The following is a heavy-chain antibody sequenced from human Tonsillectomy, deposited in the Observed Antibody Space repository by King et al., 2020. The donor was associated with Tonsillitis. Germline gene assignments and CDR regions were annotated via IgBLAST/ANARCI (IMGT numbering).Heavy chain of an antibody. CDR2: IYYSGST. Sequence: VQLQESGPGLVKPSETLSLTCTVSGGSISSYYWSWIRQPPEKGLEWIGYIYYSGSTNYNPSLKSRVTISVDTSKNQFSLKLTSVTAADTAVYYCARDVWGNTWFDPWGQGTLVIVSS. V-gene: IGHV4-59*01. CDR1: GGSISSYY. J-gene: IGHJ5*02. CDR3: ARDVWGNTWFDP. D-gene: IGHD7-27*01.